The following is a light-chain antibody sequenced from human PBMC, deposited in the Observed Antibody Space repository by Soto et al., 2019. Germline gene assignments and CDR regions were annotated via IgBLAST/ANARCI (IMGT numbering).Light chain of an antibody. V-gene: IGKV4-1*01. J-gene: IGKJ1*01. CDR1: QSVLYRSNNKNY. Sequence: DIVMTQSPDSLAVSLGERATINCKSSQSVLYRSNNKNYLAWYQQKPGQPPKLLIYWASTRESGVPDRFSGSGSGTDFTLTISSLQAADVAVYYCQQYYSTPWTFGQGTKVEIK. CDR2: WAS. CDR3: QQYYSTPWT.